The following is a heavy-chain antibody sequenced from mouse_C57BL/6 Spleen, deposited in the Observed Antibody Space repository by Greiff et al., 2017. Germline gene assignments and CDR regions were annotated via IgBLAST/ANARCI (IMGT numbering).Heavy chain of an antibody. CDR2: IDPEDGDT. D-gene: IGHD1-1*01. Sequence: VQLQQSGAELVRPGASVKLSCTASGFNIKDYYMHWVKQRPEQGLEWIGRIDPEDGDTEYAPKFQGKATMTADTSSNTAYLQLSSLTSDDTSVYYCTTGTTETRYFDVWGTGTTVTVSS. J-gene: IGHJ1*03. CDR3: TTGTTETRYFDV. V-gene: IGHV14-1*01. CDR1: GFNIKDYY.